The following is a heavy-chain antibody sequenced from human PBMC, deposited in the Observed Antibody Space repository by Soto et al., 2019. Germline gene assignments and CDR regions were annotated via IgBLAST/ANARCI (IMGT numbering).Heavy chain of an antibody. D-gene: IGHD6-19*01. Sequence: GASVKVSCKASGYTFTSYYMHWVRQAPGQGLGWMGIINPSGVSTSYAQKFQGRVTMTRDTSTSTVYMELSSLRSEDTAVYYCARDGENSSGWYSWFDPWGQGTLVTVSS. J-gene: IGHJ5*02. CDR3: ARDGENSSGWYSWFDP. CDR1: GYTFTSYY. CDR2: INPSGVST. V-gene: IGHV1-46*01.